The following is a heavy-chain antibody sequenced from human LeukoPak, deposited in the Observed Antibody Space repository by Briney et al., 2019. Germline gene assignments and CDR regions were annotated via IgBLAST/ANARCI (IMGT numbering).Heavy chain of an antibody. D-gene: IGHD3-22*01. CDR2: INPSGGST. CDR3: ARTPQNYDSSGYYFLLFDY. CDR1: GGTFSSYD. J-gene: IGHJ4*02. Sequence: ASVKVSCKASGGTFSSYDISWVRQAPGQGLEWMGIINPSGGSTSYAQKFQGRVTMTRDTSTSTVYMELSSLRSEDTAVYYCARTPQNYDSSGYYFLLFDYWGQGTLVTVSS. V-gene: IGHV1-46*01.